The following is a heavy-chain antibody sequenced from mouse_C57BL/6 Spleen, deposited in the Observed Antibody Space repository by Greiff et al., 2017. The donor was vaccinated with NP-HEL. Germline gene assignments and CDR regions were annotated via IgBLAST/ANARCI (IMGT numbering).Heavy chain of an antibody. D-gene: IGHD2-10*02. CDR1: GYAFSSSW. J-gene: IGHJ2*01. Sequence: QVQLQQSGPELVKPGASVKISCKASGYAFSSSWMNWVKQRPGKGLEWIGRIYPGDGDTNYNGKFKGKATLTADKSSSTAYMQLSSLTSEDAAVYCCARGGVWYFDYWGQGTTLTVSS. CDR2: IYPGDGDT. CDR3: ARGGVWYFDY. V-gene: IGHV1-82*01.